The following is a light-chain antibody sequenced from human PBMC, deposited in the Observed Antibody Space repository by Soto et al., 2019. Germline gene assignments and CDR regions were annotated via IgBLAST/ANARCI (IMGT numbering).Light chain of an antibody. J-gene: IGKJ4*01. CDR2: GAS. CDR3: QQYHTWPIT. V-gene: IGKV3-15*01. CDR1: QSVSSY. Sequence: EFVLTQSPGTLPLSPGERATLSCRASQSVSSYLAWYQHKPGQAPRLLISGASTGATGIPARFSGSGSGTEFTLTISSLQSEDCAIYYCQQYHTWPITFGGGTKVDIK.